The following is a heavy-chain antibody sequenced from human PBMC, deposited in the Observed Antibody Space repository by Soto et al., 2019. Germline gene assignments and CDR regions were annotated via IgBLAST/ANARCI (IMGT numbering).Heavy chain of an antibody. D-gene: IGHD6-6*01. CDR2: FDPEDGER. V-gene: IGHV1-24*01. J-gene: IGHJ4*02. CDR1: VYTLTELS. CDR3: ATDIAADYGFDY. Sequence: ASVRVSCQVSVYTLTELSMHWVRQAPGKGLERMGGFDPEDGERIYGRKFKGRVTMNEDTSTDTAYMELRSLRSEDTAVYCCATDIAADYGFDYWGQGTLVTVSS.